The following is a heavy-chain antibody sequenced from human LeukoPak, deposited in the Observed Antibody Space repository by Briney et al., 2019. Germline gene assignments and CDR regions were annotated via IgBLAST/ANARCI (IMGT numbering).Heavy chain of an antibody. CDR3: ARDQGYSYGYNFDY. J-gene: IGHJ4*02. D-gene: IGHD5-18*01. Sequence: SETLSLTCAVSGGSISSSNWWSWVRPPPGKGLEWIGEIYHSGSTNYNPSLKSRVTISVDKSKNQFSLKLSSVTAADTAVYYCARDQGYSYGYNFDYWGQGTLVTVSS. V-gene: IGHV4-4*02. CDR2: IYHSGST. CDR1: GGSISSSNW.